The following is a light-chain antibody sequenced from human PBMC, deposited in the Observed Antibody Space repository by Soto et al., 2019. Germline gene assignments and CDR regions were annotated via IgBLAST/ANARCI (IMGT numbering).Light chain of an antibody. V-gene: IGLV3-1*01. CDR2: QDN. CDR3: QAWDINTAV. Sequence: SYELTQAPAVSVSPGQTGSISCSGDNLGDKYVSWYQQKPGQSPVLVISQDNKRPSGIPERFSGSNSGNTATLTIRGTQAMDEAHYFCQAWDINTAVFGGGTKLTVL. J-gene: IGLJ2*01. CDR1: NLGDKY.